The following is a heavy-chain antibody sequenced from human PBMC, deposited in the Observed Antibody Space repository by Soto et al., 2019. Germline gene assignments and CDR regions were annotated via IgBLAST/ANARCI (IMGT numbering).Heavy chain of an antibody. CDR2: ISAYNGNT. D-gene: IGHD3-22*01. CDR1: GYTFTSYG. CDR3: ARPDARLPYYYDSSGYGY. V-gene: IGHV1-18*01. J-gene: IGHJ4*02. Sequence: ASVKVSCKASGYTFTSYGISWVRQAPGQGLEWMGWISAYNGNTNYAQKLQGRVTMTTDTSTSTAYMELRSLRSDDTAVYYCARPDARLPYYYDSSGYGYWGQGTQVTVSS.